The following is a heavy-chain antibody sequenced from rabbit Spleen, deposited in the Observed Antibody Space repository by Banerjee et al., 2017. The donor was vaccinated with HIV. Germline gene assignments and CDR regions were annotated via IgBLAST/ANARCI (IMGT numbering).Heavy chain of an antibody. CDR3: ARDSGSSFSSYGMDL. CDR2: IYTGSGSA. V-gene: IGHV1S40*01. D-gene: IGHD8-1*01. Sequence: QSLEESGGDLVKPGASLTLTCTASGFTLSGYYMCWVRQAPGKGLEWIACIYTGSGSAYYASWVNGRFTISKASSTTVTLHMTRLTAADTATYFCARDSGSSFSSYGMDLWGPGTLVTVS. J-gene: IGHJ6*01. CDR1: GFTLSGYY.